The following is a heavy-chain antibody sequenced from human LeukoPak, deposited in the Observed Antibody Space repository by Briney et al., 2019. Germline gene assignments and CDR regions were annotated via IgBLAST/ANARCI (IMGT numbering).Heavy chain of an antibody. J-gene: IGHJ4*02. V-gene: IGHV3-30*02. CDR2: IWYDGSNK. D-gene: IGHD3-22*01. CDR3: ANSDSSGFPLDY. CDR1: GFTFSSYG. Sequence: GGSLRLSCAASGFTFSSYGMHWVRQAPGNGLEWVAVIWYDGSNKYYADSVKGRFTISRDNSKNTLYLQMNSLRAEDTAVYYCANSDSSGFPLDYWGQGTLVTVSS.